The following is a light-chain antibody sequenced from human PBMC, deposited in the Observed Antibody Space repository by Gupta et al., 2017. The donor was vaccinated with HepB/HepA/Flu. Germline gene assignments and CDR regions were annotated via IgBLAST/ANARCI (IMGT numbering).Light chain of an antibody. CDR1: TNDVGGYNY. CDR3: CSYAGNTYV. CDR2: DVN. J-gene: IGLJ1*01. V-gene: IGLV2-11*01. Sequence: QSALTQPRPVSGSPGPSVTISCTGTTNDVGGYNYVSWYKQHPGKAPRVMIYDVNKRPSGVLDRFSGSKSGNTASLTISGLQAEDEAEYYCCSYAGNTYVFGTGTKVTVL.